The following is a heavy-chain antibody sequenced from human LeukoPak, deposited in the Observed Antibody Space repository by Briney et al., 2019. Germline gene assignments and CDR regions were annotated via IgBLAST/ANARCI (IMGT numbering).Heavy chain of an antibody. J-gene: IGHJ4*02. D-gene: IGHD3-3*01. CDR2: INHSGVT. CDR3: ARGARLLGWFVVGRPPSAYCFDS. CDR1: GGSFNSYC. Sequence: SEALSLTCAVYGGSFNSYCWTWIRQSPGKGLEWIGEINHSGVTNYNPSLKSRITMSVDTSKNQFALQLNSVTAADSAVYYCARGARLLGWFVVGRPPSAYCFDSWGLGTLVTVSS. V-gene: IGHV4-34*01.